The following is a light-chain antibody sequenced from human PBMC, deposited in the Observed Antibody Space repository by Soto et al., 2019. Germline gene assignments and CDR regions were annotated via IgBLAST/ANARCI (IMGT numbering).Light chain of an antibody. CDR3: QQRSNWWT. CDR1: QSVSIND. CDR2: DAS. V-gene: IGKV3D-20*02. Sequence: EIVLTQSPGTLSLSPGERATLSCRASQSVSINDLAWYQQKPGQAPRLLIYDASNRATGIPARFSGSGSGTDFTLTISSLEPEDFAVYYCQQRSNWWTFGQGTKVDIK. J-gene: IGKJ1*01.